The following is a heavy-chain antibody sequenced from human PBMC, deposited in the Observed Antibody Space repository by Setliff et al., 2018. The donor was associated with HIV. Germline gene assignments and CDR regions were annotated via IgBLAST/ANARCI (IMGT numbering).Heavy chain of an antibody. CDR1: GFNVNNKY. CDR2: IKSKTDGGTT. Sequence: GGSLRLSCAASGFNVNNKYMSWVRQAPGKGLEWVGRIKSKTDGGTTDYAAPVKGRFTISRDDSKNTLYLQMSSLKTEDTAVYYCTTEGYGKQWGQGTLVTRLL. V-gene: IGHV3-15*01. CDR3: TTEGYGKQ. D-gene: IGHD5-18*01. J-gene: IGHJ4*02.